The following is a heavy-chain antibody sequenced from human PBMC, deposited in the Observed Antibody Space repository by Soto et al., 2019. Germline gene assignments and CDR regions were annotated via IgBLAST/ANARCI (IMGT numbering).Heavy chain of an antibody. CDR1: GFTFSTYG. D-gene: IGHD3-22*01. V-gene: IGHV3-30*18. Sequence: QVQLVESGGGVVQPGKSLRLSCAASGFTFSTYGIHWVRQAPGKGLEWVALISYDGVSKYYGDSVKGRFIISRDNSHNTVSLQMNSLRADDTAVYFCAKEQLAMTVVVADYFDSWGQGTLVTVSS. CDR2: ISYDGVSK. CDR3: AKEQLAMTVVVADYFDS. J-gene: IGHJ4*02.